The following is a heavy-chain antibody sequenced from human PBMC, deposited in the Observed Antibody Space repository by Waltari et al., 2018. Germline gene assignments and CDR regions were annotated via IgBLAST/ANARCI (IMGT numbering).Heavy chain of an antibody. J-gene: IGHJ4*02. CDR3: ARLNTLFDY. CDR1: GYSISSGYY. V-gene: IGHV4-38-2*01. CDR2: SYHSGST. Sequence: QVQLQESGPGLVKPSETLSLTCAVSGYSISSGYYWGWIRQPPGKGLEWIGSSYHSGSTYYNPSLKSRVTISVDTSKNQFSLKLSSVTAADTAVYYCARLNTLFDYWGQGTLVTVSS. D-gene: IGHD2-2*02.